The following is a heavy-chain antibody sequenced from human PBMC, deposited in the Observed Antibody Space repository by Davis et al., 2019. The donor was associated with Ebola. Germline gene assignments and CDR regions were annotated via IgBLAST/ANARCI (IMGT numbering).Heavy chain of an antibody. CDR2: ISYDGSNK. V-gene: IGHV3-30*03. CDR1: GFTFSSYG. Sequence: GESLKISCAASGFTFSSYGMHWVRQAPGKGLEWVAVISYDGSNKYYADSVKGRFTISRDNSKNTLYLQMNSLRGEATAVYYCSGLGASSGWYLPWGQGTLVTVSS. CDR3: SGLGASSGWYLP. J-gene: IGHJ5*02. D-gene: IGHD6-19*01.